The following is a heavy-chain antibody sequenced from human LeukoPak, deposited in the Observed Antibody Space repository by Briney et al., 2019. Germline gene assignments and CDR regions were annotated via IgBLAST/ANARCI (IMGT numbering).Heavy chain of an antibody. CDR2: ISYDGSNK. J-gene: IGHJ4*02. V-gene: IGHV3-30*18. D-gene: IGHD2-15*01. CDR1: GFTFSSYG. Sequence: GGSLRLSCAASGFTFSSYGMHWVRQAPGKGLEWVAVISYDGSNKYYADSVEGRFTISRDNSKNTLYLQMNSLRAEDTAVYYCAKDFVESVAAAYYFDYWGQGTLVTVSS. CDR3: AKDFVESVAAAYYFDY.